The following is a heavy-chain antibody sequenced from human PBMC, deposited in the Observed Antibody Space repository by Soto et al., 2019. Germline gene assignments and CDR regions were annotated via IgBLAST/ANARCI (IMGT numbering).Heavy chain of an antibody. CDR2: MNPNSGNT. CDR1: GYTFTSYD. Sequence: QVPLVQSGAEVKKPGASVKVSCKASGYTFTSYDINWVRQATGQGLEWMGWMNPNSGNTGYAQKFQGRVTMTRNTSISTAYMELSSLRSEDTAVYYCARVHYSSSWYSYYYYYMDVWGKGTTVTVSS. CDR3: ARVHYSSSWYSYYYYYMDV. D-gene: IGHD6-13*01. V-gene: IGHV1-8*01. J-gene: IGHJ6*03.